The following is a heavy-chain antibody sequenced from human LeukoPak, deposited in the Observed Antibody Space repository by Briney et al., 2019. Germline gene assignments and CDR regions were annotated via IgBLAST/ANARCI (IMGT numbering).Heavy chain of an antibody. D-gene: IGHD3-3*01. V-gene: IGHV1-18*01. Sequence: ASVKVSCKASGYTFTSYGISWMRQAPGQGLEWMGWISAYNGNTNYAQKLQGRVTMTTDTSTSTAYMELRSLRSDDTAVYYCARDTPFGDFWSGYKAFDYWGQGTLVTVSS. CDR1: GYTFTSYG. CDR3: ARDTPFGDFWSGYKAFDY. CDR2: ISAYNGNT. J-gene: IGHJ4*02.